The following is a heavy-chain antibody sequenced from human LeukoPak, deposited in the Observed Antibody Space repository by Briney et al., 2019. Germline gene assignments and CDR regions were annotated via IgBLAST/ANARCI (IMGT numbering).Heavy chain of an antibody. CDR2: ILYDGTNK. CDR1: GFTFSTYA. J-gene: IGHJ3*02. D-gene: IGHD5-24*01. Sequence: QPGGSLRLSCAASGFTFSTYAMHWVRQAPGKGLEWVALILYDGTNKYYADSVKGRFTISRDNSKNTLYLEMNSLRSDDTAVYYCAREPVEMATIVGPRGVAFDIWGQGTMVTVSS. CDR3: AREPVEMATIVGPRGVAFDI. V-gene: IGHV3-30*04.